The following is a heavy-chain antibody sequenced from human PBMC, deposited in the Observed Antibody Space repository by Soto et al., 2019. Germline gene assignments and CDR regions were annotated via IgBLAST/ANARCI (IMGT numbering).Heavy chain of an antibody. CDR2: ITASGSDT. Sequence: GGSLRLSCAASGFTFSSYAMSWVRQAPGKGLEWVSVITASGSDTYYATSVKGRFTISGDNSKNTVYLQMNSLRVDDTATYYCARFVPLDYWGQGTLVTVSS. CDR3: ARFVPLDY. J-gene: IGHJ4*02. V-gene: IGHV3-23*01. CDR1: GFTFSSYA. D-gene: IGHD6-6*01.